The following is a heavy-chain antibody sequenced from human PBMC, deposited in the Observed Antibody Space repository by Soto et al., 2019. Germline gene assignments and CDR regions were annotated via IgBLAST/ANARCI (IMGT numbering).Heavy chain of an antibody. J-gene: IGHJ6*02. CDR3: ARVGWNYGNYYGMDV. Sequence: SETLSFTCAVSGGSISSGGYSWSWIRQPPGKGLEWIGYIYHSGSTYYNPSLKSRVTISVDRSKNQFSLKLSSVTAADTAVYYCARVGWNYGNYYGMDVWGQGTTVTVSS. D-gene: IGHD1-7*01. CDR2: IYHSGST. V-gene: IGHV4-30-2*01. CDR1: GGSISSGGYS.